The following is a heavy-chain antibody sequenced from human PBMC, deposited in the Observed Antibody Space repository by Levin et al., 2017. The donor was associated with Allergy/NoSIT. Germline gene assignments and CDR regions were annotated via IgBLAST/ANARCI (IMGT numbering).Heavy chain of an antibody. J-gene: IGHJ4*02. V-gene: IGHV3-53*01. CDR1: GFTVSSNY. CDR3: ARGHPSGYSYGYPFDY. CDR2: IYSGGST. Sequence: LSLTCAASGFTVSSNYMSWVRQAPGKGLEWVSVIYSGGSTYYADSVKGRFTISRDNSKNTLYLQMNSLRAEDTAVYYCARGHPSGYSYGYPFDYWGQGTLVTVSS. D-gene: IGHD5-18*01.